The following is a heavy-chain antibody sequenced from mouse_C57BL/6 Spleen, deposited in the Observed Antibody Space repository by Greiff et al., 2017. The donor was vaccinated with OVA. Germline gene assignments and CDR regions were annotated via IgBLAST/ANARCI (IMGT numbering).Heavy chain of an antibody. Sequence: VKLMESGAELARPGASVKMSCKASGYTFTSYTMHWVKQRPGQGLEWIGYINPSSGYTKYNQKFKDKATLTADKSSSTAYMQLSSLTSEDSAVYYCARGSDGYYGDYWGQGTSVTVSS. V-gene: IGHV1-4*01. CDR3: ARGSDGYYGDY. D-gene: IGHD2-3*01. J-gene: IGHJ4*01. CDR2: INPSSGYT. CDR1: GYTFTSYT.